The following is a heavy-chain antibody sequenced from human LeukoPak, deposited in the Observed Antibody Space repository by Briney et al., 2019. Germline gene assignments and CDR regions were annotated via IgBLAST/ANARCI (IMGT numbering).Heavy chain of an antibody. CDR2: IYTSGST. V-gene: IGHV4-4*07. J-gene: IGHJ4*02. CDR3: ARTSLLSSSWYYFDY. D-gene: IGHD6-13*01. Sequence: KPSETLSLTCSVSGGSISTYYWSWIRQPAGQGLEWIGRIYTSGSTNYNPSLKSRVTMSVDTSKNQFSLKLSSVTAADTAVYYCARTSLLSSSWYYFDYWGQGTLVTVSS. CDR1: GGSISTYY.